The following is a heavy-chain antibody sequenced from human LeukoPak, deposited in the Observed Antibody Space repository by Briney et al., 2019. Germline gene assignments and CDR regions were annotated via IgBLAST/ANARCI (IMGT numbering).Heavy chain of an antibody. Sequence: GGSLRLSCAASGFTFDDYAMHWVRQAPGKGLEWVSSISSSSSYIYYADSVKGRFTISRDNAKNSLYLQMNSLRAEDTAVYYCAKDPLGVYYYMDVWGKGTTVTVSS. D-gene: IGHD3-10*01. CDR2: ISSSSSYI. CDR3: AKDPLGVYYYMDV. J-gene: IGHJ6*03. CDR1: GFTFDDYA. V-gene: IGHV3-21*01.